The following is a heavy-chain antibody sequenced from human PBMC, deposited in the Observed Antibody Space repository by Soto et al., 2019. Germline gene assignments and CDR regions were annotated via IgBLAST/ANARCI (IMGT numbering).Heavy chain of an antibody. CDR3: AASDDIVLVPAAKYYFDY. V-gene: IGHV1-69*13. D-gene: IGHD2-2*01. Sequence: SLKGSCKASGGTFSSYSIIWVRQPPGQGLEWMGGIIPIFGTANYAQKFQGRVTITADESTSTAYMELSSLRSEETAVYYCAASDDIVLVPAAKYYFDYWGERALVTVS. CDR2: IIPIFGTA. CDR1: GGTFSSYS. J-gene: IGHJ4*02.